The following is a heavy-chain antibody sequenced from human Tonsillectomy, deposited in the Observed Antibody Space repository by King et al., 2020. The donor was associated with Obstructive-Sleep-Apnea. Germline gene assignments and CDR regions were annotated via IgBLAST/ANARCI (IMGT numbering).Heavy chain of an antibody. CDR2: IYYSGST. V-gene: IGHV4-39*07. CDR1: GGSISSSSYY. CDR3: ARDRVSSGYYYASGDHYGMDV. D-gene: IGHD3-22*01. Sequence: QLQESGPGLVKPSETLSLTCTVSGGSISSSSYYWGWIRQPPGKGLEWIGSIYYSGSTYYNASLKSRVTISVDTSKNQFSLKLSSVTAADTAVYYCARDRVSSGYYYASGDHYGMDVWGQGTAVTVSS. J-gene: IGHJ6*02.